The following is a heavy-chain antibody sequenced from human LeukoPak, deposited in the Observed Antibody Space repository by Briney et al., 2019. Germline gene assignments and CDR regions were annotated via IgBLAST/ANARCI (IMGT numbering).Heavy chain of an antibody. CDR1: GVSICSSGYY. V-gene: IGHV4-31*03. J-gene: IGHJ4*02. CDR3: ARGSDPGFDY. CDR2: IYYSGST. Sequence: PSQTLSFTCTVSGVSICSSGYYWSWIRQHPGKGLEWIGYIYYSGSTYYNPSLKSRVTISVDTSKTQFSLKLSSVTAADTAVDYCARGSDPGFDYWGQGTLVTVSS.